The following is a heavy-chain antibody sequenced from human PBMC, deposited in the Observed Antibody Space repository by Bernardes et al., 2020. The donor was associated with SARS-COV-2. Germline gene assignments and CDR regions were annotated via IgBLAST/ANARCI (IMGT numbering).Heavy chain of an antibody. J-gene: IGHJ3*02. CDR3: ARYARSIVATDDAFDI. Sequence: SETLSLTCTVSGGSISSGSYYWSWIRQPAGKGLEWIGRIYTSGSTNYNPSLKSRVTISVDTSKNQFSLKLSSVTAADTAVYYCARYARSIVATDDAFDIWGQGTMVTVSS. D-gene: IGHD5-12*01. CDR2: IYTSGST. V-gene: IGHV4-61*02. CDR1: GGSISSGSYY.